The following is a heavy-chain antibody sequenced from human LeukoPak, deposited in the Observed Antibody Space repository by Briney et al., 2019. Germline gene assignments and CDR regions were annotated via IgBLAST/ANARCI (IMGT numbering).Heavy chain of an antibody. D-gene: IGHD6-19*01. Sequence: GGSLRLSCAASGFTFSSYAMHWVRQAPGKGLEWVAVISYDGSNKYYADSVKGRFTISRDNSKNTLYLQINSLRAEDTAVYYCAKGVWCSSGWYYFDYWGQGTLVTVSS. J-gene: IGHJ4*02. CDR1: GFTFSSYA. CDR2: ISYDGSNK. V-gene: IGHV3-30-3*01. CDR3: AKGVWCSSGWYYFDY.